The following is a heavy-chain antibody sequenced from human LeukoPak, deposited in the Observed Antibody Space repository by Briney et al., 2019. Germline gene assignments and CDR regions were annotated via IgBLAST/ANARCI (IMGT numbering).Heavy chain of an antibody. Sequence: GASLRLSCVASGFTFRNYAMSWVRLAPGKGLEWVSGLNIGGGGTDYADSVKGRVTISSDNSRNTVYLEMNSLRDEDTAVYYCAKASGSSGHSFGYGMDVWGQGTTVTVSS. D-gene: IGHD6-19*01. CDR2: LNIGGGGT. CDR3: AKASGSSGHSFGYGMDV. V-gene: IGHV3-23*01. CDR1: GFTFRNYA. J-gene: IGHJ6*02.